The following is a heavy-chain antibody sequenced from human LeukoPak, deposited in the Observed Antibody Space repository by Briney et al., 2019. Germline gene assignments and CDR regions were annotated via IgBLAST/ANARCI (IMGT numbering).Heavy chain of an antibody. Sequence: PSETLSLTCTVSGGSISSGSYYWSWIRQPAGKGLEWIGRIYTSGSTNYNPSLKSRVTMSVDTSKNQFSLKLSSVTAADTAVYYCARQTIAAAGSGWFDPWGQGTLVTVSS. CDR2: IYTSGST. CDR1: GGSISSGSYY. D-gene: IGHD6-13*01. CDR3: ARQTIAAAGSGWFDP. V-gene: IGHV4-61*02. J-gene: IGHJ5*02.